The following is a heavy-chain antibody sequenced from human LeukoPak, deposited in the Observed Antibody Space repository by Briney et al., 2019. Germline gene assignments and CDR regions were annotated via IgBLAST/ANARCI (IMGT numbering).Heavy chain of an antibody. CDR3: AREEGTSFHFDF. Sequence: PSETLSLTCVVSGGSVSSSKWWSWVRQPPGKGLEWIGQVYHDGGTKYNPSLKSRVTILVDKSKNQFSLKLSSVTAADTAVYYCAREEGTSFHFDFWGQGTLVTVSS. CDR1: GGSVSSSKW. CDR2: VYHDGGT. J-gene: IGHJ4*02. D-gene: IGHD3-10*01. V-gene: IGHV4-4*02.